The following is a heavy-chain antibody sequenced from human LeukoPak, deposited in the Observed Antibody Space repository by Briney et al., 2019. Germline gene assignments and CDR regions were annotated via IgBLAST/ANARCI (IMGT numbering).Heavy chain of an antibody. J-gene: IGHJ4*02. CDR3: ARDYGPNYFDY. Sequence: GGSLRLSCAASGFTFSSYSMNWVRQAPGKGLEWVPSINSSSSYIYYADSVKGRFTISRDNAKNSLYLQMNSLRAEDTAVYYCARDYGPNYFDYWGQGTLVTVSS. V-gene: IGHV3-21*01. CDR1: GFTFSSYS. CDR2: INSSSSYI. D-gene: IGHD3-16*01.